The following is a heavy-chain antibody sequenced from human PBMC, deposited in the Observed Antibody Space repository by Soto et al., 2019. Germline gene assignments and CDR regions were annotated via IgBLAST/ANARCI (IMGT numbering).Heavy chain of an antibody. CDR1: GGTFSSYT. CDR3: ARGLCLPENWFDP. V-gene: IGHV1-69*02. CDR2: IIPILGIA. J-gene: IGHJ5*02. Sequence: QVQLVQSGAEVKKPGSSVKVSCKASGGTFSSYTISWVRQAPGQGLEWMGRIIPILGIANYAQKFQGRVTITADKSTSTAYMELSSLRSEDTAVYYCARGLCLPENWFDPWGQGTLVTVSS.